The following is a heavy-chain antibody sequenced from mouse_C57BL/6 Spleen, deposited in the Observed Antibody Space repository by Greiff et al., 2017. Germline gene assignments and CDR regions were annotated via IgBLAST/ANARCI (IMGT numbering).Heavy chain of an antibody. Sequence: QVQLQQSGAELVKPGASVKISCKASGYAFSSYWMNWVKQRPGKGLEWIGQIYPGDGDTNYNGKFKGKATLTADKSSSTAYMQLSSLAAEDSAVYCCAKDSSGQRAMDYWGQGTSVTVSS. V-gene: IGHV1-80*01. CDR2: IYPGDGDT. CDR1: GYAFSSYW. D-gene: IGHD3-2*02. J-gene: IGHJ4*01. CDR3: AKDSSGQRAMDY.